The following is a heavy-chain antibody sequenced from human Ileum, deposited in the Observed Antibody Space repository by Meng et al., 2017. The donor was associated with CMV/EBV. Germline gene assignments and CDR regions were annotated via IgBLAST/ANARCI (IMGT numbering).Heavy chain of an antibody. J-gene: IGHJ4*02. CDR3: VRQVVAASFDY. V-gene: IGHV4-30-4*08. CDR2: IYYSGSP. D-gene: IGHD2-15*01. Sequence: ESGQGRVNPCRTLSLTCTVSGCSMTSGNVDCISIPEPPGLDLVWIVYIYYSGSPYYKPSLKIRMTISLDTSKNQFSLNLRSVTATDSAVYDCVRQVVAASFDYWGQGALVTVSS. CDR1: GCSMTSGNVD.